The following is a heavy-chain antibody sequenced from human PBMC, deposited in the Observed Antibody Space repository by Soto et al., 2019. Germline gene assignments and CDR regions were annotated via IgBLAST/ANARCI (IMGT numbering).Heavy chain of an antibody. CDR3: ALVPLYYDSSGYYRGGXXXI. CDR2: ISAYNGNT. J-gene: IGHJ3*02. V-gene: IGHV1-18*01. CDR1: GYTFTSYG. Sequence: ASVKVSCKASGYTFTSYGISWVRQAPGQGLERMGWISAYNGNTNYAQKLQGRVTMTTDTSTSTAYMELRSLRSYDTAVYYCALVPLYYDSSGYYRGGXXXIXGQGTXVTV. D-gene: IGHD3-22*01.